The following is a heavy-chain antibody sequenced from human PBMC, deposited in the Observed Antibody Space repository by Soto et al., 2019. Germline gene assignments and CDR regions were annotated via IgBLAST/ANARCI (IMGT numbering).Heavy chain of an antibody. CDR2: FDPEDGET. D-gene: IGHD6-13*01. J-gene: IGHJ6*02. CDR1: GYTLTELS. CDR3: ATKGRWYVGYYYYGMDV. V-gene: IGHV1-24*01. Sequence: QVQLVQSGAEVKKPGDSVKVSCKVSGYTLTELSMHWVRQAPGKGLEWMGGFDPEDGETIYAQKFQGRGTMTEDTSTDTAYMELSSLSSEDTAVYYCATKGRWYVGYYYYGMDVWGQGTTVTVSS.